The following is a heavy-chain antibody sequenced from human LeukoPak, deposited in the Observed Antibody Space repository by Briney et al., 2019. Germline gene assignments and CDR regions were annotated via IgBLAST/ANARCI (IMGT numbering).Heavy chain of an antibody. J-gene: IGHJ3*02. Sequence: PSETLSLTCTVSGGSINSYYGSWVRQPPGKGLEWLGYISYTGGETNYNPSLKIRLTISVDTSNNQFSLMLSSVTAADTAIYYCARQPGGTAAFDIWAQGTMVTVSS. V-gene: IGHV4-59*08. D-gene: IGHD1-14*01. CDR3: ARQPGGTAAFDI. CDR2: ISYTGGET. CDR1: GGSINSYY.